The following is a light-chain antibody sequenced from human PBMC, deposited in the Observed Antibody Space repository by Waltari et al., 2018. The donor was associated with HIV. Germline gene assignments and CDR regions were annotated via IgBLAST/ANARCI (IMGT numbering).Light chain of an antibody. CDR3: DAWDSGPRAVV. CDR1: SSNIGNNY. J-gene: IGLJ3*02. V-gene: IGLV1-51*01. CDR2: DNN. Sequence: QSVLTQPPSVSAAPGQKVTISCSGSSSNIGNNYVSWYQQLPGTAPKLLLYDNNQRPSGIPDRFSGSKSGTSATLVITGLQTGDEANYYCDAWDSGPRAVVFGGGTKLAVL.